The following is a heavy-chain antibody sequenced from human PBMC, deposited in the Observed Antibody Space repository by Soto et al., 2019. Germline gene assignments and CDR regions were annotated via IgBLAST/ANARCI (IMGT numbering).Heavy chain of an antibody. Sequence: PGGSLRLSCTASGFDFGDYSFHWVRQAPGKGLEWLSYISFSSKTIYYADSVKGRFTVSRDNAKKSLYLQMHTLRVEDTAVYYCARASSGYDLGDDFWGQGTLVTVSS. CDR3: ARASSGYDLGDDF. CDR2: ISFSSKTI. V-gene: IGHV3-48*01. CDR1: GFDFGDYS. D-gene: IGHD5-12*01. J-gene: IGHJ4*02.